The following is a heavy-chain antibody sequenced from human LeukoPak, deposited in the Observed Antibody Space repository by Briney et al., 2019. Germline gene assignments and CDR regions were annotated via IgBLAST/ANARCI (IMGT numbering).Heavy chain of an antibody. V-gene: IGHV5-51*01. J-gene: IGHJ4*02. CDR1: RHSFHSQW. D-gene: IGHD4-23*01. CDR3: ARQPQYDYGGIC. Sequence: GESLKISCKGPRHSFHSQWIGWVRQMPGKGLEWMGIIYPDDSDTRYSASFQGQVTISADKSISTAYLQWSSLKASDTAMYYCARQPQYDYGGICWGQGTLVTVSS. CDR2: IYPDDSDT.